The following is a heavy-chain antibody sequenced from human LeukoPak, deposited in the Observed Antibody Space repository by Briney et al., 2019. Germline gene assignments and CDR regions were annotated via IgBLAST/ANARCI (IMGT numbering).Heavy chain of an antibody. Sequence: SETLSLTCTVSGGSIRSGGYYWSWIRQPPGKGLEWIGYIYYSGSTNYNPSLKSRVTISVDTSKNQFSLKLSSVTAADTAVYYCARVGQWLLDAFDIWGQGTMVTVSS. V-gene: IGHV4-61*08. D-gene: IGHD6-19*01. CDR2: IYYSGST. J-gene: IGHJ3*02. CDR3: ARVGQWLLDAFDI. CDR1: GGSIRSGGYY.